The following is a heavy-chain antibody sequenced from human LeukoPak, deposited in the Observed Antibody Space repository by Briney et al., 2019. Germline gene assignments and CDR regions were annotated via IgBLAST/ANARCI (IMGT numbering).Heavy chain of an antibody. CDR1: GFTFDDYG. Sequence: GSLRLSCAASGFTFDDYGMSWVRQAPGKGLEWVSGINWNGGSTGYPDSVKGRFTISRDNAKNSLYLQMNSLRAEDTALYYCARVRYYYDSSGYYRGFDYWGQGTLVTVSS. CDR3: ARVRYYYDSSGYYRGFDY. J-gene: IGHJ4*02. CDR2: INWNGGST. D-gene: IGHD3-22*01. V-gene: IGHV3-20*04.